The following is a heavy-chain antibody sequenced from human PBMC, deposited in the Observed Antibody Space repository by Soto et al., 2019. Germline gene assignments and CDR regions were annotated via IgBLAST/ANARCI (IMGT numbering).Heavy chain of an antibody. D-gene: IGHD2-15*01. CDR2: INPYSGDT. V-gene: IGHV1-2*02. J-gene: IGHJ6*02. CDR3: ARARRIVVVVAATRLKGYYGMDV. CDR1: GYNFIDNY. Sequence: ASVKVSCKASGYNFIDNYIHWVRQAPGQGLEWMGWINPYSGDTKYGQTFQGRVTMTRDTSTSTVYMELSSLRSEDTAVYYCARARRIVVVVAATRLKGYYGMDVWGQGTTVTVSS.